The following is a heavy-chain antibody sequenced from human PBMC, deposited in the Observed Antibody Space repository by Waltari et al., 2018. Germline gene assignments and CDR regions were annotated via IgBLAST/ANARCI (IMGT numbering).Heavy chain of an antibody. Sequence: QLQLQESGPGLVKPSETLSLTCTVSGGSISSSSYYWGWIRQPPGKGLECLATIYYSGSTFYNPSIKSRATLSIDTSKNQFSLKLSSVTAADTAVYYCAREPSSEMGFDYWGQGTLVSVSS. D-gene: IGHD6-6*01. J-gene: IGHJ4*02. V-gene: IGHV4-39*07. CDR1: GGSISSSSYY. CDR3: AREPSSEMGFDY. CDR2: IYYSGST.